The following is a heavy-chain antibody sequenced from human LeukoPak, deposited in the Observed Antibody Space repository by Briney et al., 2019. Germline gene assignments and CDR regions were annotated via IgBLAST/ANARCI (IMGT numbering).Heavy chain of an antibody. CDR2: ISAYNGNT. J-gene: IGHJ6*03. D-gene: IGHD3-10*01. V-gene: IGHV1-18*01. Sequence: ASVKVSCKASGYTFTSYGISWVRQAPGQGLEWMGWISAYNGNTNYAQKLQGRVTMTTDTSTSTAYMELRSLRSGDTAVYYCARVDSSGSGSYYDYYYYYMDVWGKGTTVTISS. CDR1: GYTFTSYG. CDR3: ARVDSSGSGSYYDYYYYYMDV.